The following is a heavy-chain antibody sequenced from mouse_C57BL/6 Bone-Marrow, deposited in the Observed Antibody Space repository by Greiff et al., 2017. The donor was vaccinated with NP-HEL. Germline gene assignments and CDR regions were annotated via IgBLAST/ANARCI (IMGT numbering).Heavy chain of an antibody. CDR3: ARHGSSYQAWFAY. V-gene: IGHV1-81*01. CDR2: IYPRSGTT. CDR1: GYTFTSYG. Sequence: QVQLQQSGAELARPGASVKLSCKASGYTFTSYGISWVKQRTGLGLEWIGEIYPRSGTTYYNEKFKGKATLTADYSSSTAYMEIRSLTSEDSAVYFCARHGSSYQAWFAYWGQGTLVTVAA. J-gene: IGHJ3*01. D-gene: IGHD1-1*01.